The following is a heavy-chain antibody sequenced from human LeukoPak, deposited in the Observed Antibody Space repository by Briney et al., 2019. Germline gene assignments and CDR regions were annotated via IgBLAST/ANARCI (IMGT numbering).Heavy chain of an antibody. Sequence: ASVKVSCKASGYTFTHYAVHWVRQAPGQRLEWMGWTNVGNDYTESSQRFQDRFIITSDPSATTAYMELSSLRSEDTAVYYCARDDFSTYSGLNYFDYWGQGSLVTVSS. V-gene: IGHV1-3*01. CDR3: ARDDFSTYSGLNYFDY. D-gene: IGHD4-11*01. CDR1: GYTFTHYA. J-gene: IGHJ4*02. CDR2: TNVGNDYT.